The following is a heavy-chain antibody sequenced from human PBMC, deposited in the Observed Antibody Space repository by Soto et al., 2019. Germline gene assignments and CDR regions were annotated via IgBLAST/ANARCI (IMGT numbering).Heavy chain of an antibody. D-gene: IGHD7-27*01. CDR2: LFYSGST. J-gene: IGHJ4*02. CDR3: ATSGPHGLSITGLDY. Sequence: PSETLSLTCAVSGGSLSSSNWWSWVRQPPGKTLEWLGELFYSGSTNYSPSLKSRVTISVDTSKNQFSLKLSAVTAADTAVYYCATSGPHGLSITGLDYWGQGTLVTVSS. V-gene: IGHV4-4*02. CDR1: GGSLSSSNW.